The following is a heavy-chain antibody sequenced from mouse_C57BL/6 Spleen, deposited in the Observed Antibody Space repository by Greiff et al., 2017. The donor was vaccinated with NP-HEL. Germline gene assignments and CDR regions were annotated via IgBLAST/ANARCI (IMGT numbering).Heavy chain of an antibody. CDR3: ASRGSSTMITTGYYYAMDY. V-gene: IGHV2-3*01. CDR2: IWGDGST. J-gene: IGHJ4*01. D-gene: IGHD2-4*01. Sequence: QVQLQESGPGLVAPSQSLSITCTVSGFSLTSYGVSWVRQPPGKGLEWLGVIWGDGSTNYHSALISRLSISKDNSKSQVFLKLNSLQTDDTATYYCASRGSSTMITTGYYYAMDYWGQGTSVTVSS. CDR1: GFSLTSYG.